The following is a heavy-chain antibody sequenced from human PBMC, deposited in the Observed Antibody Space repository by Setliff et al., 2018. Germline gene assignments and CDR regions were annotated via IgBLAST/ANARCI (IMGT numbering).Heavy chain of an antibody. Sequence: PGESLKISCAASGFTFSTYWMSWVRQAPGKGLEWVANIKQDGSEKYYADSVKGRFTISRDNSKNTLYLQMNSLRAEDTAVYYCAKDHLQPEGATRFGYPDYWGQGTLVTVSS. CDR3: AKDHLQPEGATRFGYPDY. CDR1: GFTFSTYW. CDR2: IKQDGSEK. V-gene: IGHV3-7*01. J-gene: IGHJ4*02. D-gene: IGHD1-26*01.